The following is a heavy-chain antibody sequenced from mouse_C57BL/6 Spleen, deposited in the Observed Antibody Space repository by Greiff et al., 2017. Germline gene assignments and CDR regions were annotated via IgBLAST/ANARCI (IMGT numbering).Heavy chain of an antibody. CDR3: ARSTMVTGAY. J-gene: IGHJ3*01. V-gene: IGHV1-59*01. Sequence: QVQLQQPGAELVRPGTSVKLSCKASGYTFTSYWMHWVKQRPGQGLEWIGVIDPSDSYTNYNQKFKGKATLTVDTSSSTAYMQLSSLTSEDSAVYCCARSTMVTGAYWGQGTLVTVSA. D-gene: IGHD2-2*01. CDR2: IDPSDSYT. CDR1: GYTFTSYW.